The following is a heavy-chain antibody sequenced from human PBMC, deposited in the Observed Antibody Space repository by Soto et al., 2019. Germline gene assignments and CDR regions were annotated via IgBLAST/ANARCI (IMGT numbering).Heavy chain of an antibody. V-gene: IGHV1-18*01. Sequence: QVQLVQSGAEVKKPGASVKVSWKASGYTFTGYGISWVRQAPGQGLEWRGWISAYNGNTNYSQKLQGRVTMTTDTSTSTAYMELRSLRSDDTAVYYCASSFTSSQWRYGMDVWGQGTTVTVSS. CDR2: ISAYNGNT. CDR1: GYTFTGYG. J-gene: IGHJ6*02. D-gene: IGHD2-2*01. CDR3: ASSFTSSQWRYGMDV.